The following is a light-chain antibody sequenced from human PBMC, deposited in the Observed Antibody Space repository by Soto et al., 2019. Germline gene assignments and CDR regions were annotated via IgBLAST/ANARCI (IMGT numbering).Light chain of an antibody. Sequence: EIVLTQSPATLSLSPGERATFSCRASQSVGTFLAWYQQKPGQAPRLVIYDASKRATGIPARFSGTGSGTDFALTISSVEPEDVAVYYCQHRTNWPRTFGQGTKLDIK. J-gene: IGKJ2*01. CDR1: QSVGTF. CDR3: QHRTNWPRT. V-gene: IGKV3-11*01. CDR2: DAS.